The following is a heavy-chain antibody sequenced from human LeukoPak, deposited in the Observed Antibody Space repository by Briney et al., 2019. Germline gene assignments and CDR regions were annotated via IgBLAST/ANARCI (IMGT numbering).Heavy chain of an antibody. Sequence: GGSLRLSCAASGFTFSSYNMNWVRQAPGKGLEWVSYISSSSSTIYYADSVKGRFTISRDNAKKSLYLQMNSLRAEDTALYYCTTYSAFDVWGQGTMGTVSS. CDR3: TTYSAFDV. D-gene: IGHD4-17*01. J-gene: IGHJ3*01. CDR2: ISSSSSTI. V-gene: IGHV3-48*04. CDR1: GFTFSSYN.